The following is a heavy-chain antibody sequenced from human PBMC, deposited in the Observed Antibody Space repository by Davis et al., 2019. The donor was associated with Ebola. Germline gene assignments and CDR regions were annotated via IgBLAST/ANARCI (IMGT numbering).Heavy chain of an antibody. J-gene: IGHJ6*02. CDR3: ARDMVRGTMVRGVILYYYGMDV. D-gene: IGHD3-10*01. CDR1: GYTFTSYA. CDR2: INAGNGNT. Sequence: ASVKVSCKASGYTFTSYAMHWVRQAPGQRLEWMGWINAGNGNTKYSQKFQSRVTITRDTSASTAYMELSSLRSEATAVYYCARDMVRGTMVRGVILYYYGMDVWGQGTTVTVSS. V-gene: IGHV1-3*01.